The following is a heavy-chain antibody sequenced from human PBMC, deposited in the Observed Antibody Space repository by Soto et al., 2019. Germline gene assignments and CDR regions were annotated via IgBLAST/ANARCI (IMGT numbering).Heavy chain of an antibody. Sequence: SGESLKIACKGSGYSFAGYWITWVRQKPRKGLEWMGRIDPSDSQTYYSPSFRGHVTISVTKSITTVFLQWSSLRASDTAMYYCARQIYDSDTGPNFQYYFDSWGQGTPVTVSS. CDR1: GYSFAGYW. CDR2: IDPSDSQT. D-gene: IGHD3-22*01. CDR3: ARQIYDSDTGPNFQYYFDS. J-gene: IGHJ4*02. V-gene: IGHV5-10-1*01.